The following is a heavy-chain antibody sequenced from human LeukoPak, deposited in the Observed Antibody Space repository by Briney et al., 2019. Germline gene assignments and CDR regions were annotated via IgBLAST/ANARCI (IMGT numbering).Heavy chain of an antibody. Sequence: PSETLSLTCTVSGVSISSSNSYWGWIRQPPGKGLEWIGRIYTSGSTNYNPSLKSRVTISGDTSKNQFSLRLSSVTAADTAVYYCARASYSYDINGWVPFDYWGQGTLVTVSS. D-gene: IGHD3-22*01. CDR3: ARASYSYDINGWVPFDY. V-gene: IGHV4-39*07. CDR2: IYTSGST. J-gene: IGHJ4*02. CDR1: GVSISSSNSY.